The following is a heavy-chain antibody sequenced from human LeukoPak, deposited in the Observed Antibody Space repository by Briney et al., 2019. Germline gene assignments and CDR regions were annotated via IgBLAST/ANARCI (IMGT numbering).Heavy chain of an antibody. V-gene: IGHV4-59*01. CDR3: ARRSDYYDILNL. CDR2: IYYTGST. CDR1: DGSISNYY. Sequence: SETLSLTCTVSDGSISNYYWTWIRQPPGKGLEWIGYIYYTGSTNYNPSIKSRVTISVDTSKNLFSLKLSSVTAADTAVYYCARRSDYYDILNLWGQGTMVTVSS. J-gene: IGHJ3*01. D-gene: IGHD3-22*01.